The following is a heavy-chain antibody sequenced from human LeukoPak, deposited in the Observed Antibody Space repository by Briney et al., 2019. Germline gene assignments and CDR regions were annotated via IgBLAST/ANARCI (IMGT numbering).Heavy chain of an antibody. CDR3: ARGLGYCSGGSCYGL. CDR2: IIPIFGTA. CDR1: GYTFTGYY. V-gene: IGHV1-69*13. J-gene: IGHJ4*02. Sequence: SVKVSCKASGYTFTGYYMHWVRQAPGQGLEWMGGIIPIFGTANYAQKFQGRVTITADESTSTAYMELSSPRSEDTAVYYCARGLGYCSGGSCYGLWGQGTLVTVSS. D-gene: IGHD2-15*01.